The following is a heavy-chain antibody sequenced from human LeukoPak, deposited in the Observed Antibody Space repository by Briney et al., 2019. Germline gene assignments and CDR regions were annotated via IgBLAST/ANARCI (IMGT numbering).Heavy chain of an antibody. D-gene: IGHD6-13*01. CDR2: ISGSGGST. CDR1: GFTFSSYA. J-gene: IGHJ5*02. CDR3: AKGRIAAAGTRRSNWFDP. Sequence: GRSLRLSCAASGFTFSSYAMSWVRQAPGKGLEWVSAISGSGGSTYYADSVKGRFTISRDNSKNTLYLQMNSLRAEDTAVYYCAKGRIAAAGTRRSNWFDPWGQGTLVTVSS. V-gene: IGHV3-23*01.